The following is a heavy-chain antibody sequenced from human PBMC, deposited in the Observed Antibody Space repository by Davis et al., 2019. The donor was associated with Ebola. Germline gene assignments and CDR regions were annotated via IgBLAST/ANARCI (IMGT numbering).Heavy chain of an antibody. CDR3: ARDMGTAMVLYDYGMDV. Sequence: GESLKISCSASGFTFSSYAMHWVRQAPGKGLEYVSAISSNGGSTYYADSVKGRFTISRDNSKNTLYLQMSSLRAEDTAVYYCARDMGTAMVLYDYGMDVWGKGTTVTVSS. V-gene: IGHV3-64D*06. CDR2: ISSNGGST. CDR1: GFTFSSYA. D-gene: IGHD5-18*01. J-gene: IGHJ6*04.